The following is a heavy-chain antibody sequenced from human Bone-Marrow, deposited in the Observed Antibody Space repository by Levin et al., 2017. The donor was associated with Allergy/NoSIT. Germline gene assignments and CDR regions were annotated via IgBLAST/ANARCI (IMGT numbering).Heavy chain of an antibody. CDR1: GFTFSDHH. D-gene: IGHD2-15*01. CDR3: TRDRGYGSDGRYSLFDY. CDR2: SRNKPRGYTT. V-gene: IGHV3-72*01. J-gene: IGHJ4*02. Sequence: PGGSLRLSCAVSGFTFSDHHMDWVRQAPGKGLEWVGRSRNKPRGYTTEYAASVKGRFSISRDDSKSSLYLQMNSLKTEDTAVYYCTRDRGYGSDGRYSLFDYWGQGILLTVSS.